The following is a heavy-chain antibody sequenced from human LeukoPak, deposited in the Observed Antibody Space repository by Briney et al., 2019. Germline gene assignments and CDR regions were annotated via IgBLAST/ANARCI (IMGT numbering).Heavy chain of an antibody. J-gene: IGHJ4*02. V-gene: IGHV3-7*01. D-gene: IGHD3-3*01. CDR1: GFTFSAYW. CDR2: IKKDGSEK. CDR3: ARDPYEALFGAFDY. Sequence: GGSLTLSCAASGFTFSAYWMHWLRQAPGKGLVWVPRIKKDGSEKYYVDSVKGRFTISRDNAKNSLYLQMDSLRVEDTGIYYCARDPYEALFGAFDYWGQGTLVAVSS.